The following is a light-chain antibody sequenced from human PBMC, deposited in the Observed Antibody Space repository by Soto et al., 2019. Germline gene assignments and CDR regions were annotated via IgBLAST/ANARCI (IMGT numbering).Light chain of an antibody. J-gene: IGLJ1*01. Sequence: QSALTQPASVSGSPGQWITISCTVTSSDVGGYNYVSWYQQHPGKAPKFMIYDVSNRPAGVSNRFSGSKSGNTASLTISGLQAEDEVEYYCSSYTISRTTTVFFGSGTKLTFL. CDR1: SSDVGGYNY. CDR3: SSYTISRTTTVF. CDR2: DVS. V-gene: IGLV2-14*01.